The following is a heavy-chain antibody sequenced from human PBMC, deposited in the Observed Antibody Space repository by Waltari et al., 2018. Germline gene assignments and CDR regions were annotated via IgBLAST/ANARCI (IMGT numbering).Heavy chain of an antibody. D-gene: IGHD6-19*01. CDR2: IYHSGST. CDR3: ARDIAVADR. CDR1: GGSITTTNW. V-gene: IGHV4-4*02. J-gene: IGHJ5*02. Sequence: QVQLQESGPGLVKPSGTLSLSCALSGGSITTTNWWSWVRQPPGGGLEWIGEIYHSGSTNYNPSLKSRVTISVDTSKNQFSLKLSSVTAADTAVYYCARDIAVADRWGQGTLVTVSS.